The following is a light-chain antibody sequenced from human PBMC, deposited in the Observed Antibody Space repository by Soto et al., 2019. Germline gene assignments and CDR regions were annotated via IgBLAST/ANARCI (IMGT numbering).Light chain of an antibody. CDR1: QAIRND. Sequence: IQLTQCPSSLSPSVGYRIISTSPAGQAIRNDLGWYQQKPGKPPKLLISAATNLADGVPSRFGGSGSGTDFTLSVSSLQPEDFATYYCQQSYSLPVWTFGQGTKVDIK. CDR3: QQSYSLPVWT. J-gene: IGKJ1*01. CDR2: AAT. V-gene: IGKV1-39*01.